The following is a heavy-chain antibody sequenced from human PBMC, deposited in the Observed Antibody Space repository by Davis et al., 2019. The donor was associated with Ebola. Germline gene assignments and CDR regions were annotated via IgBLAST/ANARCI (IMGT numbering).Heavy chain of an antibody. J-gene: IGHJ6*04. CDR3: ARVRYCGGDCSRYFYYGMDV. CDR1: GYTFTSYG. CDR2: ISAYNGNT. D-gene: IGHD2-21*02. V-gene: IGHV1-18*01. Sequence: ASVKVSCKASGYTFTSYGISWVRQAPGQGLEWMGWISAYNGNTNYAQKLQGRVTMTRDMSITTAYMELSRLRSDETAVYYGARVRYCGGDCSRYFYYGMDVWGKGTTVIVSS.